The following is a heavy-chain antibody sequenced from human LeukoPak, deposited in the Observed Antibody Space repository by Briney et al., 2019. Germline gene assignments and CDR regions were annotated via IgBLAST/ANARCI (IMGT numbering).Heavy chain of an antibody. D-gene: IGHD1-7*01. CDR2: IIPIFGTA. Sequence: SVKVSCKASGYTFTSYGISWVRQAPGQGLEWMGGIIPIFGTANYAQKFQGRVTITTDESTSTAYMELSSLRSEDTAVYYCARVELRQYYFDYWGQGTLVTVSS. V-gene: IGHV1-69*05. J-gene: IGHJ4*02. CDR1: GYTFTSYG. CDR3: ARVELRQYYFDY.